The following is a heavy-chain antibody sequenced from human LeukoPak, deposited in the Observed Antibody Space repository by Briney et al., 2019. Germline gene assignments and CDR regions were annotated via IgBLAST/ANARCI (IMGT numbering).Heavy chain of an antibody. CDR3: ARVGRGCSSIRCNWVDWFDP. Sequence: ASVKVSCKASGYTFTNYGITWIREAPGQGPEWLGWISGYNANAHYAQNVQGRVTLTTDTSTNTAYMELRGLTSDDTAMYYCARVGRGCSSIRCNWVDWFDPWGQGTLVIVSS. CDR2: ISGYNANA. D-gene: IGHD2-2*01. CDR1: GYTFTNYG. J-gene: IGHJ5*02. V-gene: IGHV1-18*01.